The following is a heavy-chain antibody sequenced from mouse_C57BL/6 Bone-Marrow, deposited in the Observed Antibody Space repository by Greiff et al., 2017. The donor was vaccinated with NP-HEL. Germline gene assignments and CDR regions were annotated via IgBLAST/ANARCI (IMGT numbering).Heavy chain of an antibody. CDR1: GFTFSDYY. Sequence: EVKLVESGGGLVQPGGSLKLSCAASGFTFSDYYMYWVRQTPEKRLEWVAYISNGGGSPYYPDTVKGRFPISRDNAKNTLYLQMSRLKSEDTAMYYCARTLGGSFDYWGQGTTLTVSS. D-gene: IGHD1-1*01. CDR3: ARTLGGSFDY. V-gene: IGHV5-12*01. CDR2: ISNGGGSP. J-gene: IGHJ2*01.